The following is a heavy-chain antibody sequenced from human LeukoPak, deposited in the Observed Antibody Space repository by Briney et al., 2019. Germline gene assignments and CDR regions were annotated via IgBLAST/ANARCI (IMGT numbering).Heavy chain of an antibody. CDR2: IHHSGRT. J-gene: IGHJ6*03. V-gene: IGHV4-38-2*02. CDR1: GYSISSDYY. CDR3: ATAAEGHDYGDCGAPYYYYMDV. D-gene: IGHD4-17*01. Sequence: SEILSLTCTVSGYSISSDYYWGWVRQPPGKGLEWIGSIHHSGRTYYNPSLKSRVTISVDTSKNQFSLKLSSVTAADTAVYYCATAAEGHDYGDCGAPYYYYMDVWGKGTTVTVSS.